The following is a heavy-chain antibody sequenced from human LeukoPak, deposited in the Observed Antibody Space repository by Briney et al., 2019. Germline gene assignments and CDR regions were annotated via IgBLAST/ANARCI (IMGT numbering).Heavy chain of an antibody. D-gene: IGHD1-26*01. Sequence: ASVKVSCKASGGTFSNYAINWVRQAPGQGLEWMGGIIPIFGTANYAQKFQGRVTITADKSTSTAYMELTSLTSDDTAVYYCARDNSVGETAWWFDPWGQGTLATVSS. CDR1: GGTFSNYA. V-gene: IGHV1-69*06. J-gene: IGHJ5*02. CDR3: ARDNSVGETAWWFDP. CDR2: IIPIFGTA.